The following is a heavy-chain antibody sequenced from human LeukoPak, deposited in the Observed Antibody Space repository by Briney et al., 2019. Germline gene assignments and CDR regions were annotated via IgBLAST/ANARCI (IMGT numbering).Heavy chain of an antibody. CDR1: GFTVSSNY. Sequence: PGGSPRLSCAASGFTVSSNYMSWVRQAPGKGLEWVSVIYSGGSTYYADSVKGRFTISRDNSKNTLYLQMNSLRAEDTAVYYCARGSGWYRCDYWGQGTLVTVSS. J-gene: IGHJ4*02. D-gene: IGHD6-19*01. CDR3: ARGSGWYRCDY. V-gene: IGHV3-66*01. CDR2: IYSGGST.